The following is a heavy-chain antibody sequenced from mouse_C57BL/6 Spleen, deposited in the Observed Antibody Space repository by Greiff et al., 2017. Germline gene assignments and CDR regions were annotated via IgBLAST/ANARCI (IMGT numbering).Heavy chain of an antibody. D-gene: IGHD2-3*01. Sequence: QVQLQQPGAELVKPGASVKLSCKASGYTFTSYWMQWVKQRPGQGLEWIGEIDPSDSYTNYNQKFKGKATLTVDTSSSTAYMQLSSLTSEDYAGYYCARGGLLGGMDYWGQGTSVTVSS. CDR3: ARGGLLGGMDY. V-gene: IGHV1-50*01. J-gene: IGHJ4*01. CDR1: GYTFTSYW. CDR2: IDPSDSYT.